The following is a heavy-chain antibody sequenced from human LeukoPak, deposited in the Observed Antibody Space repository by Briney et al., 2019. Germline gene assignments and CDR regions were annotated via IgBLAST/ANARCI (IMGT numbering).Heavy chain of an antibody. CDR1: GGTFSSYA. J-gene: IGHJ5*02. CDR2: IIPIFGTA. Sequence: LVKVSCKASGGTFSSYAISWVRQAPGQGLEWMGGIIPIFGTANYAQKFQGRVTITADESTSTAYMELSSLKSEDTAVYYCARDFFEAVAGTFDWFDPWGQGTLVTVSS. CDR3: ARDFFEAVAGTFDWFDP. V-gene: IGHV1-69*13. D-gene: IGHD6-19*01.